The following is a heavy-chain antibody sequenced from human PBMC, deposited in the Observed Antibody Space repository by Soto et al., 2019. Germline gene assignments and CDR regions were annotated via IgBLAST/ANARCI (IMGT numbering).Heavy chain of an antibody. CDR2: ISGSGGST. V-gene: IGHV3-23*01. CDR3: AKDWLAVRGEPPTD. Sequence: EVQLLESGGGLVQPGGSLRLSCAASGFTFSSYAMSWVRQAPGKGLEWVSAISGSGGSTYYADSVKGRFTISRDNAKNTLYLQMNSLRAEDTAVYYCAKDWLAVRGEPPTDWGQGTLVTVSS. J-gene: IGHJ4*02. D-gene: IGHD3-10*01. CDR1: GFTFSSYA.